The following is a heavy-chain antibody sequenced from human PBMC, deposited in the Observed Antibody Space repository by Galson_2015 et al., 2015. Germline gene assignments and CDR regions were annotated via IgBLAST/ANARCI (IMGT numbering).Heavy chain of an antibody. Sequence: SCKASVYTFSSYGISWVRQAPGQGLGWMAWISAYNGDTKYAQKFQGRVTMTTDTSTSTAYMELRSLRSDDTAVYYCAREGYCSGGRCYPDDAFDIWGQGTMVTVSS. V-gene: IGHV1-18*01. J-gene: IGHJ3*02. CDR3: AREGYCSGGRCYPDDAFDI. CDR2: ISAYNGDT. D-gene: IGHD2-15*01. CDR1: VYTFSSYG.